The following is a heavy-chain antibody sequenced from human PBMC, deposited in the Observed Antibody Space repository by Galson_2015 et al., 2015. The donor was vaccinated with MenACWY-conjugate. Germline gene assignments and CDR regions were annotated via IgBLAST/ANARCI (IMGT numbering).Heavy chain of an antibody. D-gene: IGHD2-8*02. Sequence: SETLSLTCTASGAPITSSDYFGSWIRQSPGKGLEWIGTVFYNGTTYYNPSLKSRVTISVDTSKHQISLNLHSATSADTAVYYCARESSYCAEGPCGYFWGQGALVTVSS. CDR1: GAPITSSDYF. CDR3: ARESSYCAEGPCGYF. CDR2: VFYNGTT. J-gene: IGHJ4*02. V-gene: IGHV4-39*07.